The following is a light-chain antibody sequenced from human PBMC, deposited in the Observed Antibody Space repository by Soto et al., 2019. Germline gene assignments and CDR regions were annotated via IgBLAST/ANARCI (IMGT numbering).Light chain of an antibody. CDR3: AAWDDRLSGLV. CDR1: SSNIGSNY. J-gene: IGLJ2*01. CDR2: SNN. Sequence: QSVLTQPPSASGTPGQRVTISCSGSSSNIGSNYVYWYHQLPGTAPKLVIYSNNQRPSGVPDRISGSKSGTSASLAISGLQSEDEADYYCAAWDDRLSGLVFGRGTKLTVL. V-gene: IGLV1-47*02.